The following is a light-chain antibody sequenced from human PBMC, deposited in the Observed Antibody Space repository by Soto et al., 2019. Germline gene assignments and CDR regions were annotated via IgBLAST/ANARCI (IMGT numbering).Light chain of an antibody. CDR2: EVT. CDR3: SSYTSSTTLV. J-gene: IGLJ1*01. V-gene: IGLV2-14*01. CDR1: SSDVGGYNY. Sequence: QAVVTQPASVSGSPGQSITISCTGTSSDVGGYNYVSWYQQHPGKVPKLMIYEVTYRPSGISNRFSGSKSANTASLTISGLQTEDEADYYCSSYTSSTTLVFGTGTKLTVL.